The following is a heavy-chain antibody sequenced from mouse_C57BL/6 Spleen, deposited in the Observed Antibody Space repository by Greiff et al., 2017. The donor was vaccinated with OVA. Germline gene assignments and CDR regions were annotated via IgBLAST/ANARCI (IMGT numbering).Heavy chain of an antibody. Sequence: QVHVKQSGPGLVQPSQSLSIICTVSGFSLTSYGVHWVRQSPGKGLEWLGVIWSGGSTDYNAAFISRLSISKDNSKSQVFFKMNSLQADDTAIYYCARIYDGYRGWFAYWGQGTLVTVSA. V-gene: IGHV2-2*01. J-gene: IGHJ3*01. D-gene: IGHD2-3*01. CDR2: IWSGGST. CDR1: GFSLTSYG. CDR3: ARIYDGYRGWFAY.